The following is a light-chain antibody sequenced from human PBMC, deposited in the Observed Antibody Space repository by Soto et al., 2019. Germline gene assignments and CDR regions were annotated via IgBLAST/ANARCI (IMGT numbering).Light chain of an antibody. V-gene: IGLV1-40*01. CDR3: QSYDNRLSAYV. J-gene: IGLJ1*01. CDR1: SSNIGAGYD. CDR2: TNN. Sequence: QSVLTQPPSVCGAPGQRVTISCTGSSSNIGAGYDVHWYLQLPGTAPKLLVYTNNNRPSGVPDRFSGSKSGTSASLAITGLQAEDEADYYCQSYDNRLSAYVFGTGTKVTVL.